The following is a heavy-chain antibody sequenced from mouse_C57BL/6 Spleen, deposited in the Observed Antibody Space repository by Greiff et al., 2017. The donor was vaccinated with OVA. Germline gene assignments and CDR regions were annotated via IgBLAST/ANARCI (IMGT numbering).Heavy chain of an antibody. J-gene: IGHJ4*01. CDR3: ARHIYGYPYYAMDY. D-gene: IGHD2-14*01. Sequence: EVQRVESGGDLVKPGGSLKLSCAASGFTFSSYGMSWVRQTPDKRLEWVATISSGGSYTYYPDSVKGRFTISRDNAKNTLYLQMSSLKSEDTAMYYCARHIYGYPYYAMDYWGQGTSVTVSS. V-gene: IGHV5-6*01. CDR1: GFTFSSYG. CDR2: ISSGGSYT.